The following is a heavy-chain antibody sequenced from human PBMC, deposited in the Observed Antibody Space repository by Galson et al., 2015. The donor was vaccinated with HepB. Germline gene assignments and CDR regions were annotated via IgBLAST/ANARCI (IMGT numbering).Heavy chain of an antibody. D-gene: IGHD2-2*02. CDR2: IYPGDSDT. CDR3: ARGMSGCSSTSCYMGFSHPLHY. Sequence: QSGAEVKKPGESLKISCKGSGYSFTSYWIGWVRQMPGKGLEWMGIIYPGDSDTRYSPSFQGQVTISADKSISTAYLQWSSLKASDTAMYYCARGMSGCSSTSCYMGFSHPLHYWGQGTLVTVSS. CDR1: GYSFTSYW. V-gene: IGHV5-51*03. J-gene: IGHJ4*02.